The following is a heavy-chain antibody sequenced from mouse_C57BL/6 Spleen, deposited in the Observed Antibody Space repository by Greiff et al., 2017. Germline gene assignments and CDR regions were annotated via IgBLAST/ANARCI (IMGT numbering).Heavy chain of an antibody. J-gene: IGHJ3*01. CDR1: GYTFTSYW. D-gene: IGHD1-1*02. Sequence: QVQLQQPGAELVKPGASVKMSCKASGYTFTSYWMHWVKQRPGRGLEWIGRIDPNSGGTKYNQKFKGKATLTVDKPSSTAYMQLSSLTSEDSAVYYCARVERDQAEWWAYWGKGTRVTVSA. CDR2: IDPNSGGT. CDR3: ARVERDQAEWWAY. V-gene: IGHV1-72*01.